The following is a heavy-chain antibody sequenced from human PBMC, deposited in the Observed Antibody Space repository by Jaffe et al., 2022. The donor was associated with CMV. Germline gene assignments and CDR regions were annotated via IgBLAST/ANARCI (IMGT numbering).Heavy chain of an antibody. CDR2: ISSTGEE. CDR3: ARILRYFGELSTSYYMDV. V-gene: IGHV2-26*01. Sequence: QVTLKESGPVLVKPTETLTLTCTVSGFSLSNIRMGVSWIRQPPGKALEWLAHISSTGEESYSPSLKTRLTISKDTSRSQVVLTMTNMDPVDTATYFCARILRYFGELSTSYYMDVWGTGTTITVSS. J-gene: IGHJ6*03. CDR1: GFSLSNIRMG. D-gene: IGHD3-10*01.